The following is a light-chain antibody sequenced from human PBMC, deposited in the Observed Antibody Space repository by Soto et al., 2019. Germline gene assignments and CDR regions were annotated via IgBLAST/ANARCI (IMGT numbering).Light chain of an antibody. Sequence: QSALTQPASVSGSPGQSITISCTGTSSDVGGYNYVSWYQQHPGKAPKLMIYDVINRPSGVSNRFSGSKSGNTASLTISGLQAEDEDDYYCSSYTSSSTVVFGGGTKLTVL. CDR1: SSDVGGYNY. CDR3: SSYTSSSTVV. V-gene: IGLV2-14*01. J-gene: IGLJ2*01. CDR2: DVI.